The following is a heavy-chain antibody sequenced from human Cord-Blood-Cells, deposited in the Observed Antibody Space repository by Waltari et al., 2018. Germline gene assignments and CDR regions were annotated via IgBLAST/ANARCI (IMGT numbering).Heavy chain of an antibody. D-gene: IGHD1-26*01. Sequence: EVQLVESGGGLVQPGGSLRLSCAAFGFTFSSYAMHWVRQAPGKGLEYVSAISSNGGSTYYANSVKGRFTISRDNSKNTLYLQMGSLRAEDMAVYYCARDRFPLVGATNYFDYWGQGTLVTVSS. J-gene: IGHJ4*02. CDR3: ARDRFPLVGATNYFDY. CDR1: GFTFSSYA. CDR2: ISSNGGST. V-gene: IGHV3-64*01.